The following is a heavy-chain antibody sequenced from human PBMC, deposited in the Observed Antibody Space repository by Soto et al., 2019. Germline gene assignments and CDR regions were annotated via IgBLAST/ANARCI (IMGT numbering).Heavy chain of an antibody. D-gene: IGHD2-2*01. V-gene: IGHV3-30*18. CDR1: GFSFSNYA. Sequence: QVQLVESEGGVVQPGRSLRLSCAASGFSFSNYAMHWVRQAPGKGLEWLAIISYDGDNEYYADSVRGRFTISRDNSKNTLYFHTNNLRHEDTAVYYCAKDGGPVYCNSPGCSAKHFDYWGQGTLVTVSS. J-gene: IGHJ4*02. CDR3: AKDGGPVYCNSPGCSAKHFDY. CDR2: ISYDGDNE.